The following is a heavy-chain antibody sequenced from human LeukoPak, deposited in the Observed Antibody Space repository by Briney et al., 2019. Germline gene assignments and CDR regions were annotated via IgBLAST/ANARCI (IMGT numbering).Heavy chain of an antibody. CDR1: GDSVSSNSAA. D-gene: IGHD2-2*01. V-gene: IGHV6-1*01. J-gene: IGHJ6*02. CDR2: TYYRSKWYN. Sequence: SQTLSLTCAISGDSVSSNSAAWNWIRQSPSRGLEWLGRTYYRSKWYNDYAVSVKSRITINPVTSKNQFSLQLNSVTPEDTAVYYCARDLSCSSTSCYVGRGYGMDVWGQGTTVTVSS. CDR3: ARDLSCSSTSCYVGRGYGMDV.